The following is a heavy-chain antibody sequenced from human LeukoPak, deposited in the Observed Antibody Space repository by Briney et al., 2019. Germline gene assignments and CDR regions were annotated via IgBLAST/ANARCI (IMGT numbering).Heavy chain of an antibody. CDR3: AKGEDMVRGVNYFDY. D-gene: IGHD3-10*01. J-gene: IGHJ4*02. V-gene: IGHV3-30*18. Sequence: GRSLRLSCAASGFTFSSYGMHWVRQAPGKGLEWVAVISYDGSNKYYADSVKGRFTISRDNSKNTLYPQMNSLRAEDTAVYYCAKGEDMVRGVNYFDYWGQGTLVTVSS. CDR2: ISYDGSNK. CDR1: GFTFSSYG.